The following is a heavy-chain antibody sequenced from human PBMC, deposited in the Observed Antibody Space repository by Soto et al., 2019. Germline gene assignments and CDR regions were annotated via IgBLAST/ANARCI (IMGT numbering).Heavy chain of an antibody. Sequence: EVQLLESGGGLLQPGGSLRLSCAASGFTFSSYAMNWVRQTPGKGLEWVSCIGSRGDDIYYIDSVKGRFTISSDNSKSTLYLHMTSLSAEDTAIYYCENAWRGGYYDMDVWGQGTAVTVSS. J-gene: IGHJ6*02. V-gene: IGHV3-23*01. CDR3: ENAWRGGYYDMDV. CDR1: GFTFSSYA. D-gene: IGHD3-3*01. CDR2: IGSRGDDI.